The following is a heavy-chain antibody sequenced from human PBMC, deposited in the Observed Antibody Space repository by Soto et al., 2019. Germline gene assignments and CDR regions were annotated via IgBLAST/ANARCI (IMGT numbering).Heavy chain of an antibody. CDR3: AGGTDYRWVL. J-gene: IGHJ6*02. Sequence: PSETLSLTCTVSGGSISSYYWSWIRQPAGKGLEWIGRIYTSGSTNYNPSLKSRVTMSVDTSKNQFSLKLNSLTAADAAVYYCAGGTDYRWVLWGQGTTVTVSS. D-gene: IGHD4-4*01. V-gene: IGHV4-4*07. CDR2: IYTSGST. CDR1: GGSISSYY.